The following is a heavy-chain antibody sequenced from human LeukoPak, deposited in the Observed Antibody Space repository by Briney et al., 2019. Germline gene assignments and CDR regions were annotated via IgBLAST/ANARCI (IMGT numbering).Heavy chain of an antibody. J-gene: IGHJ4*02. CDR3: ARIAGAYSYGHPDY. V-gene: IGHV4-39*01. D-gene: IGHD5-18*01. CDR1: GGSISSSSYY. Sequence: SETLSLTCTVSGGSISSSSYYWGWIRQPPGKGLEWIGNIFYSGSTYYNPSLKSRVTISVDTSKNQFSLKLSSVTAADTAVYYCARIAGAYSYGHPDYWGQGTLVTVSS. CDR2: IFYSGST.